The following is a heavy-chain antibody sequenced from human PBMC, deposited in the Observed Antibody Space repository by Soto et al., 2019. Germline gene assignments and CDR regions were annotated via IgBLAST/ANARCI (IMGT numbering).Heavy chain of an antibody. V-gene: IGHV3-21*02. CDR1: GFTFNKYS. D-gene: IGHD2-8*01. Sequence: EVRLVESGGGLVKPGGSLRLSCAASGFTFNKYSMNWVRQAPGKGLEWGSSITSKTGDQYYADSVKGRFIISRDNTNNSLALQVTRVRDEDTAVYYGARDLMPNARGRGDLAYWGQVTLGTVSS. J-gene: IGHJ4*02. CDR3: ARDLMPNARGRGDLAY. CDR2: ITSKTGDQ.